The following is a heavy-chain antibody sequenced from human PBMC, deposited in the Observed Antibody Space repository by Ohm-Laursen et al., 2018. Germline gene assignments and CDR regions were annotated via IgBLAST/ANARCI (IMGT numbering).Heavy chain of an antibody. Sequence: GSLRLSCSASGFTVNNNYMSWVRQAPGKGLEWVSVIHSGGNTYYVDSVKGRFTISRDNSKNTLYLQMNSLRDEDTAVYYCARGEGGYYDFDYWGQGTLVTVSS. D-gene: IGHD3-22*01. CDR2: IHSGGNT. J-gene: IGHJ4*02. CDR3: ARGEGGYYDFDY. CDR1: GFTVNNNY. V-gene: IGHV3-66*01.